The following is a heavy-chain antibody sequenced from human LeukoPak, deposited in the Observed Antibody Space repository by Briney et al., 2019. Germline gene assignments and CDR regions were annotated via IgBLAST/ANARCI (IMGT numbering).Heavy chain of an antibody. J-gene: IGHJ4*02. Sequence: GGSLRLSCAASGFTFSSYEMSWVRQAPGKGLEWVSVIYSGGSTYYADSVKGRFTISRDNSKNTLYLQMNSLRAEDTAVYYCARVPNSGYDYGNFHFDYWGQGTLVTVSS. CDR2: IYSGGST. CDR1: GFTFSSYE. CDR3: ARVPNSGYDYGNFHFDY. V-gene: IGHV3-53*01. D-gene: IGHD5-12*01.